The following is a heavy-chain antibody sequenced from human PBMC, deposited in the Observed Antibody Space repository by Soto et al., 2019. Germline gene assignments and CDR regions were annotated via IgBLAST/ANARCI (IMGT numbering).Heavy chain of an antibody. CDR1: VFTFSSYA. Sequence: PGGSLRLSCAASVFTFSSYAMHWVRQAPGKGLEWVAVISYDGSNKYYADSVKGRFTISRDNSKNTLYLQMNSLRAEDTAVYYCARSLDYGVSDYWGQGTLVTVSS. J-gene: IGHJ4*02. CDR2: ISYDGSNK. CDR3: ARSLDYGVSDY. V-gene: IGHV3-30-3*01. D-gene: IGHD4-17*01.